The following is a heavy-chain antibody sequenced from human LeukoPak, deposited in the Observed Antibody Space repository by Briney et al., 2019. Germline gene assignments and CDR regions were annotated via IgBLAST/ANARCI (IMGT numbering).Heavy chain of an antibody. CDR1: GFTFSAYN. Sequence: GGSLRLSCTASGFTFSAYNIHWVRQAPGKGLEWVAIVLYDGSDSYFADPVKGRFTISRDNSKNTLSLQMDSLRADDTAVYFCARDLSGSYSVDYWGQGTLVTVSS. CDR3: ARDLSGSYSVDY. CDR2: VLYDGSDS. D-gene: IGHD1-26*01. V-gene: IGHV3-30*19. J-gene: IGHJ4*02.